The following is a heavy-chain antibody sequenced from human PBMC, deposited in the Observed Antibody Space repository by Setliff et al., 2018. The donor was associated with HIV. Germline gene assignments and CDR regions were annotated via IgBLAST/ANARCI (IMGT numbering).Heavy chain of an antibody. J-gene: IGHJ6*02. CDR1: GGSFSGYY. D-gene: IGHD2-15*01. CDR2: INHSGST. CDR3: ARIPRRGRYCSGGSCYSRYGIDV. Sequence: SETLSLTCAVYGGSFSGYYWSWIRQPPGKGLEWIGEINHSGSTNYNPSLKSRVTISVDTSKNQFSLKLSSVTAADTAVYYCARIPRRGRYCSGGSCYSRYGIDVWGQGTTVTVSS. V-gene: IGHV4-34*01.